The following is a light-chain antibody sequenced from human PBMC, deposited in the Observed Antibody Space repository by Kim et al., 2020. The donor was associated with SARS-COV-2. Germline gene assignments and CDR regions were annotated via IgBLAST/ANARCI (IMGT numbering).Light chain of an antibody. CDR2: DAS. CDR1: HRLSSSH. J-gene: IGKJ1*01. Sequence: SSRGKAALSCRASHRLSSSHLAWYQQKAGQAPRLLIYDASRRATGTPDRFSGSGSGRDFTLTISRLEPEDFVVYYCQQYGGSPKTFGRGTKVEIK. V-gene: IGKV3-20*01. CDR3: QQYGGSPKT.